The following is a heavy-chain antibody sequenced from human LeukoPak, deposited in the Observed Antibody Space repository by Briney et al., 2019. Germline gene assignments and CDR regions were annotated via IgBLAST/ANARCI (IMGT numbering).Heavy chain of an antibody. V-gene: IGHV3-7*01. Sequence: GGSLRLSCAASGFTFSSYWMSWVRQAPGKGLEWVANIKQDGSEKYYVDSVKGRFTISRDNAKNSPCLQMNSLRAEDTAVYYCARGRYDSSGYYYFDYWGQGTLVTVSS. J-gene: IGHJ4*02. CDR2: IKQDGSEK. D-gene: IGHD3-22*01. CDR3: ARGRYDSSGYYYFDY. CDR1: GFTFSSYW.